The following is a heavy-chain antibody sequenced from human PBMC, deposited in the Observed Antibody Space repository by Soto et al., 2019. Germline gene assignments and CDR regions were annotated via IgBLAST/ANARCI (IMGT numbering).Heavy chain of an antibody. D-gene: IGHD6-19*01. CDR2: ISPYNGNA. CDR1: GYGFTIYG. Sequence: ASVKVSCKASGYGFTIYGLSWVRQAPGQGLEWMAWISPYNGNANYAQKFQGRVSMTTDTSTSTAYMELRSLRSDDTAVYYCARDLGFSSSKALDFWGQGTLITVSS. J-gene: IGHJ4*02. CDR3: ARDLGFSSSKALDF. V-gene: IGHV1-18*01.